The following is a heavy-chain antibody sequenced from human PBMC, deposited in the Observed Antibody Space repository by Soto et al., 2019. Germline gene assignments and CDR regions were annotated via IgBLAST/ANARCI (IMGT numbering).Heavy chain of an antibody. D-gene: IGHD7-27*01. J-gene: IGHJ6*03. CDR1: GGSFSGYY. Sequence: TLSLTCAVYGGSFSGYYWSWIRQPPGKGLEWIGEINHSGSTNYNPSLKSRVTISVDTSKNQFSLKLSSVTAADTAVYYCARAGPPYYYYMDVWGKGTTVTVSS. V-gene: IGHV4-34*01. CDR2: INHSGST. CDR3: ARAGPPYYYYMDV.